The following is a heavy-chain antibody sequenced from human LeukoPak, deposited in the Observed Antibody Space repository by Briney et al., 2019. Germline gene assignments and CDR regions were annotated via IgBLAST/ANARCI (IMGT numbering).Heavy chain of an antibody. J-gene: IGHJ4*02. V-gene: IGHV4-34*01. CDR2: INHSGST. D-gene: IGHD3-22*01. Sequence: PSETLSLTCAVYGGSFSGYYWSWIRQPPGKGLEWIGEINHSGSTNYNPSLKSRVTISVDTSKNQFSLKLSSVTAADTAVYYCARGDYYDSSGYWRYWGQGTLVTVSS. CDR1: GGSFSGYY. CDR3: ARGDYYDSSGYWRY.